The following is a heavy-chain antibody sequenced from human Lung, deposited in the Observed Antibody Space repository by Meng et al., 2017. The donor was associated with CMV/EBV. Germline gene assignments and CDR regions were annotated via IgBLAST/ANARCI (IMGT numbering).Heavy chain of an antibody. Sequence: SETLSLXCTVSGDSVSSGPYYWSWIRQPPGKGLEWIGYLYYSGDTNYNPSLKSRVTMSVDTSKNQFSLKLRSVTAADTAVYYCARLLRGYDSVGWFDPWCQGTLVTVSS. J-gene: IGHJ5*02. D-gene: IGHD3-3*01. CDR3: ARLLRGYDSVGWFDP. CDR2: LYYSGDT. CDR1: GDSVSSGPYY. V-gene: IGHV4-61*01.